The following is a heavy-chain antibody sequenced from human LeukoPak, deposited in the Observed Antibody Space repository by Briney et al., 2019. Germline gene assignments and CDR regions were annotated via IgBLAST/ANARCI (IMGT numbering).Heavy chain of an antibody. Sequence: ASVKVSCKASGYTFTSYGISWVRQAPGQGLEWMGWISAYNGNTNYAQKLQGRVTMTTDTSTSTAYMELRSLRSDDTAVYYCARFLDYYDSSGYGDYWGQGTLVTVSS. V-gene: IGHV1-18*01. J-gene: IGHJ4*02. CDR1: GYTFTSYG. D-gene: IGHD3-22*01. CDR3: ARFLDYYDSSGYGDY. CDR2: ISAYNGNT.